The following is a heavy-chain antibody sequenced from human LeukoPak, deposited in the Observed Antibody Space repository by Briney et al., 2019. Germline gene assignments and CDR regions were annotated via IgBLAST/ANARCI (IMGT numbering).Heavy chain of an antibody. CDR1: GFTFSSYD. CDR2: IGTAGDT. V-gene: IGHV3-13*04. J-gene: IGHJ2*01. Sequence: GGSLRLSCAASGFTFSSYDMHWVRQATGKGLEWVSAIGTAGDTYYADSVKGRFTISRDNSKETLYLQMNSLRAEDTAVYYCASRSSSLNWYFDLWGRGTLVTVSS. D-gene: IGHD2-2*01. CDR3: ASRSSSLNWYFDL.